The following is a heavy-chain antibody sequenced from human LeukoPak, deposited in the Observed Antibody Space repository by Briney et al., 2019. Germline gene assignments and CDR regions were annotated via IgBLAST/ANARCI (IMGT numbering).Heavy chain of an antibody. CDR3: AKSIVVVPAAHDAFDI. CDR2: ISGSGGST. J-gene: IGHJ3*02. D-gene: IGHD2-2*01. CDR1: GFTFSSYA. Sequence: GGSLRLSCAASGFTFSSYAMSWVRQAPGKGVEWVSAISGSGGSTYYADSVKGRFTISRDNSKNTLYLQMNSLRAEDTAVYYCAKSIVVVPAAHDAFDIWGQGTMVTVSS. V-gene: IGHV3-23*01.